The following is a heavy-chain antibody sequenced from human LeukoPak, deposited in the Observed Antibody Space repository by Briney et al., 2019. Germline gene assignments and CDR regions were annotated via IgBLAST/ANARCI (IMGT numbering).Heavy chain of an antibody. Sequence: GGSLRLSCTASGFAFDEHGMSWVRQVPGKGLEWVSGINWSGGSTGYADPLRGRFTISSDNAKNSLYLQMDSLRAVDTALYYCASAPITSPFYFDYWGQGTLVTVSS. J-gene: IGHJ4*02. CDR1: GFAFDEHG. CDR2: INWSGGST. CDR3: ASAPITSPFYFDY. D-gene: IGHD2-2*01. V-gene: IGHV3-20*04.